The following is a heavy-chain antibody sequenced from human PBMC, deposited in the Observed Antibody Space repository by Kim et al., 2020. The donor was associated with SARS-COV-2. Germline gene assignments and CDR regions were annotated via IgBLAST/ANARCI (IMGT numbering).Heavy chain of an antibody. V-gene: IGHV3-48*02. D-gene: IGHD3-10*01. J-gene: IGHJ6*02. CDR1: GFNFKAYS. CDR3: ARDHESHGDPVMDV. CDR2: IGITGSRI. Sequence: GGSLRLSCAASGFNFKAYSFSWVRQAPGKGLEWISYIGITGSRIYNADSVKGRFTISRDSARNSVYLQMNDLRDEDTAVYYCARDHESHGDPVMDVWGQGTTVTVSS.